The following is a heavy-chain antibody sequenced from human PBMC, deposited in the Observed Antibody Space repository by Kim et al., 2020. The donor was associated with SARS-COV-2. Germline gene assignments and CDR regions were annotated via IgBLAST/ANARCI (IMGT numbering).Heavy chain of an antibody. CDR1: GYTFTGYY. Sequence: ASVKVSCKASGYTFTGYYMHWVRQAPGQRLEWMGWINPNSGGTNYAQKFQGRVTMTRDTSISTAYMELSRLRSDDTAVYYCARAGSGSYRYYYGMDVWGQGTTVTVSS. CDR2: INPNSGGT. CDR3: ARAGSGSYRYYYGMDV. D-gene: IGHD1-26*01. J-gene: IGHJ6*02. V-gene: IGHV1-2*02.